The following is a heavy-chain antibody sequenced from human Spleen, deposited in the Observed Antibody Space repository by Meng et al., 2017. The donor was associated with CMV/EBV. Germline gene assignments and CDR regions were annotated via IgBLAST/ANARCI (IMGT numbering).Heavy chain of an antibody. V-gene: IGHV4-39*07. D-gene: IGHD5-24*01. CDR2: IYYSGST. CDR1: GGSINTRSYY. Sequence: SETLSLTCTVSGGSINTRSYYWGWIRQPPGKGLEWIGTIYYSGSTYYNLSLKSGVTISVDTSKNQVSLKVNSVTAADTAVYHCAREERDGYLDYWGQGTLVTVSS. CDR3: AREERDGYLDY. J-gene: IGHJ4*02.